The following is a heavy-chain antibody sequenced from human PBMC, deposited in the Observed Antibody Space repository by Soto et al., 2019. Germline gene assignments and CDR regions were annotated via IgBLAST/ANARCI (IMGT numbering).Heavy chain of an antibody. Sequence: QVQLQQWGAGLLKPSETLSLTCAVYGGSFSGYYWSWIRQPPGKGLEWIGEINHSGSTNYDPSLKIRVTISVDTSKNQFSLKLSSVTAADTAVYYCARGLYPWGQGTLVTVSS. V-gene: IGHV4-34*01. J-gene: IGHJ5*02. CDR2: INHSGST. CDR3: ARGLYP. CDR1: GGSFSGYY.